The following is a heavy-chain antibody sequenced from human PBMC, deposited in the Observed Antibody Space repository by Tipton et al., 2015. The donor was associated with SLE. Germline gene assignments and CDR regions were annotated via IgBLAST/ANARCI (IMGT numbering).Heavy chain of an antibody. CDR2: IGTAGDT. V-gene: IGHV3-13*01. Sequence: VQLVQSGGGLVQPGGSLRLSCAASGFTFSSYDMHWVRQATGKGLEWVSAIGTAGDTYYPDSVKGRFTISRENSKNTVYLQMNSLRAEDTAVYYCASLAGHLWGQGTLVIVSS. CDR3: ASLAGHL. CDR1: GFTFSSYD. J-gene: IGHJ5*02.